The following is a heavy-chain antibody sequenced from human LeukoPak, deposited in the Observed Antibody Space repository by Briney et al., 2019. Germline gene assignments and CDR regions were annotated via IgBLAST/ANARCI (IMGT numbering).Heavy chain of an antibody. V-gene: IGHV4-34*01. CDR2: INHSGST. CDR3: ARRLGGSGSYYY. CDR1: GGSFSGYY. D-gene: IGHD3-10*01. J-gene: IGHJ4*02. Sequence: PSETLTLTCAVYGGSFSGYYWSWIRQPPGKGLEWIGEINHSGSTNYNPSLKSRVTISVDTSKNQFSLKLRSVTAADTAVYYCARRLGGSGSYYYWGQGTLVTVSS.